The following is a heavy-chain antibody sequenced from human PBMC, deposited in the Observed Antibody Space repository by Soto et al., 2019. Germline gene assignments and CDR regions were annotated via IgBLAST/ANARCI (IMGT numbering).Heavy chain of an antibody. D-gene: IGHD1-26*01. CDR1: GGTFSSYA. J-gene: IGHJ6*02. Sequence: QVQLVQSGAEVKKPGSSVKVSCKASGGTFSSYAISWVRQAPGQGLEWMGGIIPIFGTANYAQKFQGRVTITADESTSTAYMELSSLRSEDTAVYYCARGRIVGATFHYYYYGMDVWGQGTTVTVSS. V-gene: IGHV1-69*01. CDR2: IIPIFGTA. CDR3: ARGRIVGATFHYYYYGMDV.